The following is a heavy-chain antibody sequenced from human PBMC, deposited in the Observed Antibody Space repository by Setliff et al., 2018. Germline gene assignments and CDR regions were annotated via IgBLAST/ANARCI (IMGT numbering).Heavy chain of an antibody. CDR1: GYSISSGYY. D-gene: IGHD2-2*02. Sequence: PSETLSLTCAVSGYSISSGYYWGWIRQPPGKGLEWIGSIYHSGSTYYNPSLKSRVTISVDTSKNQFSLKLSSVTAADTAVYYCARHRSGRVPSDCSSTSCDRLARYYYYGMDVWGQGTTVTVSS. J-gene: IGHJ6*02. CDR2: IYHSGST. CDR3: ARHRSGRVPSDCSSTSCDRLARYYYYGMDV. V-gene: IGHV4-38-2*01.